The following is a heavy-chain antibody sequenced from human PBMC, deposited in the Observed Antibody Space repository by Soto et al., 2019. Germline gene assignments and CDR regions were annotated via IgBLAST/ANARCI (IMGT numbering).Heavy chain of an antibody. D-gene: IGHD6-6*01. CDR2: IWYDGSNK. V-gene: IGHV3-33*01. CDR3: ARGGLAARKGRWFDP. Sequence: GGSLRLSCAASGFTFSTYGMHWVRQAPGKGLEWVAIIWYDGSNKYYADSVKGRFTISRDDSKNTLYLQMNSLRVEDTAVYYCARGGLAARKGRWFDPWGQGTLVTVSS. J-gene: IGHJ5*02. CDR1: GFTFSTYG.